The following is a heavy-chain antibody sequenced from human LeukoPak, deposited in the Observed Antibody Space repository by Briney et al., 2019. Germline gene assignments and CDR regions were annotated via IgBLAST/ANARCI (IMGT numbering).Heavy chain of an antibody. Sequence: SGTLSLTCAVYSGSFSGYYWTWIRQSPGKGLERIGEINHSGTTHYDPSLKSRLTISVDTSKNQFSLNLSSVTAADTAVYYCARGRINGKFDFWGQGTLVTVSS. D-gene: IGHD2-8*01. CDR2: INHSGTT. CDR3: ARGRINGKFDF. CDR1: SGSFSGYY. V-gene: IGHV4-34*01. J-gene: IGHJ4*02.